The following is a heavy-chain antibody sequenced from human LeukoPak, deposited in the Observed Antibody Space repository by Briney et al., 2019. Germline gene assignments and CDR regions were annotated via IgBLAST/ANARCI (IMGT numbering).Heavy chain of an antibody. J-gene: IGHJ5*02. Sequence: PGGSLRLSCAASGFTFSTYAMSWVRQAPGKGLEWVSTINGSGGSTYYADSVTGRFTISRDNSKNTLYLQMNSLRAEDTALYYCAKLHHFDWLLVSNWFDPWGQGTLVTVSS. CDR1: GFTFSTYA. V-gene: IGHV3-23*01. CDR3: AKLHHFDWLLVSNWFDP. CDR2: INGSGGST. D-gene: IGHD3-9*01.